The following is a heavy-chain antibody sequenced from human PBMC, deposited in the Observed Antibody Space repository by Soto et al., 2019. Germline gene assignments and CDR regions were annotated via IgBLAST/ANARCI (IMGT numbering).Heavy chain of an antibody. D-gene: IGHD1-7*01. CDR1: GLTFSNYA. J-gene: IGHJ4*02. Sequence: PGGSLRLSSATSGLTFSNYAMSWVRQSPGGGLEWVSSMSGSSSTTYYADSVRGRFTISRDRSKNTLYLQMSSLRAEDTALYYCAKNQERELPRVIDFWGQGTLVTVSS. CDR3: AKNQERELPRVIDF. CDR2: MSGSSSTT. V-gene: IGHV3-23*01.